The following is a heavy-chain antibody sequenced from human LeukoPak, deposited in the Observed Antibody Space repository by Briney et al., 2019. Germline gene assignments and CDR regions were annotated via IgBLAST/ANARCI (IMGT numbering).Heavy chain of an antibody. CDR1: GGSTSSSSYY. V-gene: IGHV4-39*01. CDR3: ARRTGSNLDY. J-gene: IGHJ4*02. Sequence: ASETLSLTCTVSGGSTSSSSYYWGWIRQPPGKGLEWIGSIYYSGSTYYNPSLKSRVTISVDTSKNQFSLKLSSVTAADTAVYYCARRTGSNLDYWGQGTLVTVSS. CDR2: IYYSGST. D-gene: IGHD4-11*01.